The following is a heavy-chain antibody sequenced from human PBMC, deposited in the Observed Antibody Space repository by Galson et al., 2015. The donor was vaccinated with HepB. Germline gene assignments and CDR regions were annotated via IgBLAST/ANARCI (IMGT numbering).Heavy chain of an antibody. J-gene: IGHJ6*03. D-gene: IGHD5-12*01. CDR1: GFTFSNAW. V-gene: IGHV3-15*01. Sequence: SLRLSCAASGFTFSNAWMSWVRQAPGKGLEWVGRIKSKTDGGTTDYAAPVKGRFTISRDDSKNTLYLQMNSLKTEDTAVYYCTTDGPGLRRGNYYYYMDVWGKGTTVTVSS. CDR3: TTDGPGLRRGNYYYYMDV. CDR2: IKSKTDGGTT.